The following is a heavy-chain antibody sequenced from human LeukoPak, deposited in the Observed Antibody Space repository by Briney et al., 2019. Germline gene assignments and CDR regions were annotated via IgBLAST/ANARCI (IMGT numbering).Heavy chain of an antibody. Sequence: GGSLRLSCAASGFTFSNYYMTWVRQAPGKGLEWVANIEQDGSEKYYVDSVRGRFTISRDNAKNSLFLQMNSLRPEDTAVYYCARDRVIQGYSSGWLFDYWGQGTLVTVSS. CDR2: IEQDGSEK. D-gene: IGHD6-19*01. CDR3: ARDRVIQGYSSGWLFDY. J-gene: IGHJ4*02. V-gene: IGHV3-7*05. CDR1: GFTFSNYY.